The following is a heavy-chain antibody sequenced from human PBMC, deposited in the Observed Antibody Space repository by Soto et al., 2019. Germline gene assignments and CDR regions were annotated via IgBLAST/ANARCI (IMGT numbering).Heavy chain of an antibody. V-gene: IGHV4-31*02. Sequence: VQLLESGGGLVQPGGSLRLSCAASGFTFSNYAMSWVRQAPGKGLEWIGYIYYSGSTYYNPSLKSRVSISVDTSENRLSLTLSSVTAADTAVYYCARDRDSNFHSFDYWGQGTLVTVSS. D-gene: IGHD4-4*01. J-gene: IGHJ4*02. CDR1: GFTFSNYA. CDR2: IYYSGST. CDR3: ARDRDSNFHSFDY.